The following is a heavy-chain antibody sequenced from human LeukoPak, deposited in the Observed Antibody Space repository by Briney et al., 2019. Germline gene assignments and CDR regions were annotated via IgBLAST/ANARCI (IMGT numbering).Heavy chain of an antibody. CDR1: GYSFTGFY. V-gene: IGHV1-2*02. J-gene: IGHJ4*02. CDR2: INPQTGAT. Sequence: ASVKVSCKASGYSFTGFYIHLVRQAPGQGLEWMAWINPQTGATNYAQKFKGRITTTRDLSITTAYMEVTTLRSDDTAVYYCARGGDDSGLYFAYWGQGTLVTVSS. CDR3: ARGGDDSGLYFAY. D-gene: IGHD3-22*01.